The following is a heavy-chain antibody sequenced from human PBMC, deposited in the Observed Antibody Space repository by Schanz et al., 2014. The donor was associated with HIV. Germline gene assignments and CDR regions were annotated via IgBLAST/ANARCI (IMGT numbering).Heavy chain of an antibody. CDR1: GFRFSEYG. V-gene: IGHV3-33*06. Sequence: QVQLVESGGDLVQPGRSLRLSCAASGFRFSEYGMHWVRQAPGRGLEWLAAIRYDGVNKYYADSVKGRFTISRDDSKNTVYLQMNSLRAEDTAIYYCAKTSITLGMDVWGQGTTVTVSS. CDR2: IRYDGVNK. D-gene: IGHD1-20*01. CDR3: AKTSITLGMDV. J-gene: IGHJ6*02.